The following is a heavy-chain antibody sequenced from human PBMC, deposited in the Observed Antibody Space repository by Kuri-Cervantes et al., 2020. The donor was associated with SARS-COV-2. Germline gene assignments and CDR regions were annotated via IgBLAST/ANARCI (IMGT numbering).Heavy chain of an antibody. D-gene: IGHD7-27*01. V-gene: IGHV4-30-2*01. J-gene: IGHJ6*03. CDR2: ISQSGNT. CDR1: GGSISSGNFY. CDR3: ARVSGDSRFSYYMDV. Sequence: SETLSLTCAVSGGSISSGNFYWSWIRQPPGKGLEWIGYISQSGNTYYNPSLKSRVTISVDRSKNQFSLKVSSVSAADMAVYYCARVSGDSRFSYYMDVWGTGTTVTVSS.